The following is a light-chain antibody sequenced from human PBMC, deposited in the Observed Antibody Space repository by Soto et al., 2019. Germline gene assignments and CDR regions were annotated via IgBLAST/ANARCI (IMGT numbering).Light chain of an antibody. Sequence: EIVLTQSPGTLSLSPGERATLSCRTGQSISSSYLAWYQQKPGQAPRLLIYDASSRATGIPGRFSGSGSGTDFTLTISRLEPEDFAVYYCQQYGSSPMYTFGQGTKLEIK. CDR3: QQYGSSPMYT. V-gene: IGKV3-20*01. CDR2: DAS. J-gene: IGKJ2*01. CDR1: QSISSSY.